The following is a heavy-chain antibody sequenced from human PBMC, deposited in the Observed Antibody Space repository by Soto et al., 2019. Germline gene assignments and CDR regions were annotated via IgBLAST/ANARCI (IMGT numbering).Heavy chain of an antibody. J-gene: IGHJ1*01. V-gene: IGHV3-30*18. Sequence: GGSLRLSCAASGFTFSSYGMHWVRQAPGKGLEWVAVISYDGSNKYYADSVKGRFTISRDNSKNTLYLQMNSLRAEDTAVYYCAKDGETTEYFQHWGQGTLVTVSS. D-gene: IGHD7-27*01. CDR3: AKDGETTEYFQH. CDR1: GFTFSSYG. CDR2: ISYDGSNK.